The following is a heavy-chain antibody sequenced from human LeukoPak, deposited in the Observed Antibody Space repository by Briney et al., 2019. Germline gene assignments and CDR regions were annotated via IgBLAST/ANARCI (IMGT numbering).Heavy chain of an antibody. CDR3: ARAIGVDDYGDHGAFDI. CDR1: GFTFSSYA. Sequence: GGSLRLSCAASGFTFSSYAMHWVRQAPGKGLEWVAVISYDGSNKYYADSVKGRFTISRDNSKNTLYLQMNSLRAEDTAVYYCARAIGVDDYGDHGAFDIWGQGTMVTVSS. D-gene: IGHD4-17*01. J-gene: IGHJ3*02. CDR2: ISYDGSNK. V-gene: IGHV3-30-3*01.